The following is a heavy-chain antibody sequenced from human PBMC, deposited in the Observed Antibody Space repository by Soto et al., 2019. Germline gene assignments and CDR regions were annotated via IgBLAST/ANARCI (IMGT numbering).Heavy chain of an antibody. D-gene: IGHD2-15*01. J-gene: IGHJ4*02. CDR2: IKQDGSAK. V-gene: IGHV3-7*01. CDR3: ARDFYGGFSYGPGDN. Sequence: EVQLVESGGGLVQPGGSLRLSCVASGFTFRGDWMSWVRQAPGKGLEWVANIKQDGSAKQYLDSVRGRFTISRDNSKNSVYLQMNSLRAEDTALYYCARDFYGGFSYGPGDNWGQGTLVTVSS. CDR1: GFTFRGDW.